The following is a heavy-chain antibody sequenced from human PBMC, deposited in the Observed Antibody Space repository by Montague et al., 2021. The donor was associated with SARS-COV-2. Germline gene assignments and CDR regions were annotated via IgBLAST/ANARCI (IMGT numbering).Heavy chain of an antibody. V-gene: IGHV4-31*03. CDR1: GASISSGSYY. CDR2: IHHSGST. CDR3: ARDGDEGYFFEY. Sequence: TLSLTCTVSGASISSGSYYWNWIRQLPGKGLEWIRYIHHSGSTYYTPSLQSRVAISVDTSKNEFSLKMTAVTAADTAVYYCARDGDEGYFFEYWGKGLLVTVSS. J-gene: IGHJ4*02. D-gene: IGHD2/OR15-2a*01.